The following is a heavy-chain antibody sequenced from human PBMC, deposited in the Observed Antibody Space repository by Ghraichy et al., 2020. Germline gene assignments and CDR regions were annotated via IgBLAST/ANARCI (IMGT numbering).Heavy chain of an antibody. Sequence: ETLSHTCTVSGGSVSSGSYYWTWIRQPPGKGLEWIGYIYYSGSTNYNPSLKSRVTISVDTSKNQFSLKLSSVTAADTAVYYCARASGYCSAGTCYSFDPWGQGTLVTVSS. V-gene: IGHV4-61*01. CDR3: ARASGYCSAGTCYSFDP. CDR1: GGSVSSGSYY. CDR2: IYYSGST. D-gene: IGHD2-15*01. J-gene: IGHJ5*02.